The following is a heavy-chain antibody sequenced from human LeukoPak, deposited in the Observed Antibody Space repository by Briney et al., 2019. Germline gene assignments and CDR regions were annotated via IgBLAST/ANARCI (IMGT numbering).Heavy chain of an antibody. CDR3: ARVRYFDWLLYPNWFDP. J-gene: IGHJ5*02. CDR2: IYTSGST. D-gene: IGHD3-9*01. Sequence: PSQTLSLTCTVSGGSISSDSYSWSWIRQPAGKGLEWIGRIYTSGSTNYNPSLKSRVTILVDTSKNQFSLKLSSVTAADTAVYYCARVRYFDWLLYPNWFDPWGQGTLVTVSS. V-gene: IGHV4-61*02. CDR1: GGSISSDSYS.